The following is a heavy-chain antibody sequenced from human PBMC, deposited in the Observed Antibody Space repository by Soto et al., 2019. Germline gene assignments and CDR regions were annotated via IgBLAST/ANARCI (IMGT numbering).Heavy chain of an antibody. D-gene: IGHD3-22*01. CDR2: IYYSGST. Sequence: QVQLQESGPGLVKPSQTLSLTCTVSGGSISIGGYYWSWIRQHPWTGLEWIGYIYYSGSTSYNPSLKSRVTISVYTSKNQFSLKLSSVTAADTAVYYCARAGYYDNTGYANVDYWGQGTLVTVSS. CDR1: GGSISIGGYY. V-gene: IGHV4-31*03. J-gene: IGHJ4*02. CDR3: ARAGYYDNTGYANVDY.